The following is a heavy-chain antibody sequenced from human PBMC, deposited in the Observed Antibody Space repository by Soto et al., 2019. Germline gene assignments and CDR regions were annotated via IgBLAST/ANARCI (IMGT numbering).Heavy chain of an antibody. D-gene: IGHD4-17*01. CDR1: GGSISDHS. V-gene: IGHV4-59*11. CDR3: ARTTAVPNTLRSRYFFDY. CDR2: VSYSGTT. J-gene: IGHJ4*02. Sequence: SETLSFTCTVSGGSISDHSWSWIRQPPGKGLEWIGYVSYSGTTIYNPSLKSRVTISVDLSKNQFSLRLSSVTTADTALYYCARTTAVPNTLRSRYFFDYWGQGTMVTVSS.